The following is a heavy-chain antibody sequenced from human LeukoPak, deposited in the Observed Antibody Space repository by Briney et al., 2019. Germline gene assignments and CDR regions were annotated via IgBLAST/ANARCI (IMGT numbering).Heavy chain of an antibody. CDR3: ARDHNPYYYDSSGPFDY. J-gene: IGHJ4*02. CDR2: IIPIFGTA. CDR1: GGTFSSYA. Sequence: ASVKVSCKASGGTFSSYAISWVRQAPGQGLEWMGGIIPIFGTANYAQKFQGRVTITADESTSTAYMELSSLRSEDTAVYYCARDHNPYYYDSSGPFDYWGQGTLVTVSS. D-gene: IGHD3-22*01. V-gene: IGHV1-69*13.